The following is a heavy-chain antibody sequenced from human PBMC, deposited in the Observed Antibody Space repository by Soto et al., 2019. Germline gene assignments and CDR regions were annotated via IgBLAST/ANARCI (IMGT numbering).Heavy chain of an antibody. D-gene: IGHD5-18*01. V-gene: IGHV3-53*01. CDR2: VFSGGVT. Sequence: GGALRLSCTHSGFTVRCNYVSWVRQSSGKGLEWVSIVFSGGVTYYADSVKGRFTISKDISTNTLSLQMNSLRAEDTAVYFCAGARGYNYGFDYWGQGTLVTVSS. CDR3: AGARGYNYGFDY. J-gene: IGHJ4*02. CDR1: GFTVRCNY.